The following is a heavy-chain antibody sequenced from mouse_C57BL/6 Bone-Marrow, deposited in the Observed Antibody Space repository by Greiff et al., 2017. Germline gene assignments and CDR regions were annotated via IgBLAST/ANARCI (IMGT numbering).Heavy chain of an antibody. CDR2: IYWDDDK. CDR1: GFSLSTSGMG. V-gene: IGHV8-12*01. Sequence: QVTLKVCGPGILQSSQTLSLTCSFSGFSLSTSGMGVSWIRQPSGKGLEWLAHIYWDDDKRYNPSLKSRLTISKDTSRNQVFLKITSVDTADTATYYCARRPTNSGSSHWYFDVWGTGTTVTVSS. CDR3: ARRPTNSGSSHWYFDV. J-gene: IGHJ1*03. D-gene: IGHD1-1*01.